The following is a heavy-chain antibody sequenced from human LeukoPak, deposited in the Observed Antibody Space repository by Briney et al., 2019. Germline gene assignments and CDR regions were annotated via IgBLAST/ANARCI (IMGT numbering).Heavy chain of an antibody. CDR2: ISYDGSNK. V-gene: IGHV3-30*04. CDR1: GFTFSSYA. CDR3: AKDLRYYYGSGSYSLGMDV. D-gene: IGHD3-10*01. Sequence: GGSLRLSCAASGFTFSSYAMHWVRQAPGKGLEWVAVISYDGSNKYYADSVKGRFTISRDNSKNTLYLQMNSLRAEDTAVYYCAKDLRYYYGSGSYSLGMDVWGQGTTVTVSS. J-gene: IGHJ6*02.